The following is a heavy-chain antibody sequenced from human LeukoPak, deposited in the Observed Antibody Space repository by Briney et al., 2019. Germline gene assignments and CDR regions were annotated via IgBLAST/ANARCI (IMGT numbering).Heavy chain of an antibody. CDR2: ISGSGGST. D-gene: IGHD6-19*01. CDR1: GFTFSSYA. Sequence: GGSLRLSCAASGFTFSSYAMSWVRQAPGKGLEWVSAISGSGGSTYYADSAKGRFTISRDNSKNTLYLQMNSLRAEDTAVYYCAKDTAVAGTSDYWGQGTLVTVSS. CDR3: AKDTAVAGTSDY. V-gene: IGHV3-23*01. J-gene: IGHJ4*02.